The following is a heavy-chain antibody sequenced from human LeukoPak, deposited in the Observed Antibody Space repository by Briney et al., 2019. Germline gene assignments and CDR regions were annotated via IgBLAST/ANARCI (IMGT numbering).Heavy chain of an antibody. V-gene: IGHV5-51*01. CDR2: IYPGDSDT. Sequence: GESPKISCQASGYSFSSYWIAWVRHMPGKGLEWMGIIYPGDSDTKYSPSFEGQVTISADKSTSTTYLQWSSLRASDTAIYYCARRWYDSSGYSRHFDYWGQGTLVTVPS. CDR1: GYSFSSYW. D-gene: IGHD3-22*01. CDR3: ARRWYDSSGYSRHFDY. J-gene: IGHJ4*02.